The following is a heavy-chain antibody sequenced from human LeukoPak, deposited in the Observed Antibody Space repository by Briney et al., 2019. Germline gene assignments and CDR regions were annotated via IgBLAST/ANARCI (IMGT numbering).Heavy chain of an antibody. D-gene: IGHD3-9*01. J-gene: IGHJ6*01. CDR1: GGSISSGTYY. CDR2: IYYSVST. CDR3: ARSPVLRYFDWLLGKGGYYYGMDV. V-gene: IGHV4-31*03. Sequence: PSETLSLTCTVSGGSISSGTYYWSWIRQHPGNGLEWIGYIYYSVSTYYNPSLKSRVTISVETSKNQFSLKLISVTAADTAVYYCARSPVLRYFDWLLGKGGYYYGMDVWGQRTTVTVSS.